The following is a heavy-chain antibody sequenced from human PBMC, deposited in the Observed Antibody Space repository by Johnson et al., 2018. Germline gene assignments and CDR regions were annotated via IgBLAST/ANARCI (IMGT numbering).Heavy chain of an antibody. CDR1: GFTFSSYA. V-gene: IGHV3-23*04. CDR2: ISGSGGST. Sequence: VQLVQSGGGLVQPGGSLRLSCAASGFTFSSYAMSWVRQAPGKGLEWVSAISGSGGSTYYADLVKGRFTIPSDDSKNTLSLQMNSLKTEDPAVSSCTPEVDYYGSGSYYIPSLTYGMDVWGQGTTVTVSS. J-gene: IGHJ6*02. CDR3: TPEVDYYGSGSYYIPSLTYGMDV. D-gene: IGHD3-10*01.